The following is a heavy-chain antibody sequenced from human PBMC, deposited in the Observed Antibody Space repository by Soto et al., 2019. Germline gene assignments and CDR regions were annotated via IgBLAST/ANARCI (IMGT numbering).Heavy chain of an antibody. Sequence: PGGSLRLSCAASGFPFSIYGMHLVRQAPGKGLEWVAVIWYDGSNKCYADSVKGRFTISRDNSKNTLYLQMNSLRAEDTAVYYCARDRIAARTDGGRFDPWRQGPLVTVSS. V-gene: IGHV3-33*01. D-gene: IGHD6-6*01. CDR1: GFPFSIYG. CDR3: ARDRIAARTDGGRFDP. CDR2: IWYDGSNK. J-gene: IGHJ5*02.